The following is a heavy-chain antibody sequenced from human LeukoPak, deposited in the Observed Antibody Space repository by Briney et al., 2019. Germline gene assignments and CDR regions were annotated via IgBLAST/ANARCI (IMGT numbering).Heavy chain of an antibody. V-gene: IGHV4-59*11. Sequence: SETLSLTCSVSGSSIGRHYWTWIRQPPGKGLEWIGYTHFSGSSNYNPSLKSRATTSLDRAKNQISLTLTSVTAADTVVYFCARAKAAGSYDFWGQGTLVTVSS. CDR3: ARAKAAGSYDF. D-gene: IGHD6-13*01. J-gene: IGHJ4*02. CDR1: GSSIGRHY. CDR2: THFSGSS.